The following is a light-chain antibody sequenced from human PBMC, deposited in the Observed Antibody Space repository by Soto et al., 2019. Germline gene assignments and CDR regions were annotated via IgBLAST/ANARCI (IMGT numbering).Light chain of an antibody. J-gene: IGKJ4*01. Sequence: EIVLTQSPATLSLSPGERATLSCRASQSVYNYLAWYQQKPGQAPRLLIYDSYNRATGIPARFGGSGSGTDFTLTISSLQSEDFAVYSCQQYDNWPPLTFGGGTKVDIK. CDR3: QQYDNWPPLT. CDR1: QSVYNY. V-gene: IGKV3-11*01. CDR2: DSY.